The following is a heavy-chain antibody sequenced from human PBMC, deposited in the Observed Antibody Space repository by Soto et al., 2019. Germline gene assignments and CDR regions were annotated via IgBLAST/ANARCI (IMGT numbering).Heavy chain of an antibody. CDR3: ANPPLPEVNYYGMDV. D-gene: IGHD2-21*01. CDR1: GLTFSTYA. Sequence: EVQLLESGGGLVQPGGSLRLSCAASGLTFSTYAMSWVRQAPGKGLEWVSGISGSGSSTYYADSVKGRFTISRDNSKNTRYLQMNGLRAEDTAVYYCANPPLPEVNYYGMDVWGQGTTVTVSS. CDR2: ISGSGSST. J-gene: IGHJ6*02. V-gene: IGHV3-23*01.